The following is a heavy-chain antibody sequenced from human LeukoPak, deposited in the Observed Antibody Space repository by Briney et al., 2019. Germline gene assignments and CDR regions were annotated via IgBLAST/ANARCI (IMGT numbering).Heavy chain of an antibody. Sequence: GGSLRLSCTASGFIVSSNYMSWVRDAPEKGLEWVSVIYNTGATYYSDSVKGRFTISRDNSKNTVDLQMNSLRPEDTAVYYCVGSLWGYQFDYWGQGALVTVSS. CDR2: IYNTGAT. J-gene: IGHJ4*02. CDR3: VGSLWGYQFDY. D-gene: IGHD3-16*01. CDR1: GFIVSSNY. V-gene: IGHV3-66*02.